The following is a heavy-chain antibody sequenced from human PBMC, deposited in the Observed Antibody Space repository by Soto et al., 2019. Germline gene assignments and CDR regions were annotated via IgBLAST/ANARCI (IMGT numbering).Heavy chain of an antibody. D-gene: IGHD1-1*01. CDR1: GGSFSGYD. CDR3: ARDLGWNYYHYYGMDV. V-gene: IGHV4-34*01. Sequence: SETLSLTWAVYGGSFSGYDWSWIRQPPGKGLEWIGEINHSGSTNYNPSLKSRVTISVDTSKKQFSLRLSSVTAADTAVYYCARDLGWNYYHYYGMDVWGQGTTVTVSS. CDR2: INHSGST. J-gene: IGHJ6*02.